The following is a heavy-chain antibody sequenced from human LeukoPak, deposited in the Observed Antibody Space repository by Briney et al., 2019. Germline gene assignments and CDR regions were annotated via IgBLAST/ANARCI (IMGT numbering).Heavy chain of an antibody. V-gene: IGHV3-9*01. CDR3: AKDIVGSAMTGIDY. CDR1: GFDFDDYA. D-gene: IGHD1-1*01. Sequence: GGSLRLSCAASGFDFDDYAMQWVRQAPGKGLEWVSGISWNSKPKGYADSVKGRFTISRDNANHSLYLQMDSLRPEDTALYYCAKDIVGSAMTGIDYWGQGTLVTVSS. CDR2: ISWNSKPK. J-gene: IGHJ4*02.